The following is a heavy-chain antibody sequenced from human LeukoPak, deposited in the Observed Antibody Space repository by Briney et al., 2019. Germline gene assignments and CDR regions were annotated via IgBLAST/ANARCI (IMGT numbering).Heavy chain of an antibody. CDR2: IWYDGSNK. CDR3: AKAPRPMATMTYGMDV. D-gene: IGHD5-24*01. V-gene: IGHV3-30*02. J-gene: IGHJ6*02. CDR1: GFTFSNYG. Sequence: TGGSLRLSCAASGFTFSNYGMHWLRQAPGKGLEWVAAIWYDGSNKYYADSVKGRFTISRDNSKNTLYLQMNSLRAEDTAVYYCAKAPRPMATMTYGMDVWGQGTTVTVSS.